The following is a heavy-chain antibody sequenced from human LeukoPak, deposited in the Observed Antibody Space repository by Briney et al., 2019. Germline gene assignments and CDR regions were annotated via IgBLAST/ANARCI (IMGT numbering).Heavy chain of an antibody. J-gene: IGHJ5*02. CDR1: GYTFTSCD. V-gene: IGHV1-8*01. Sequence: ASVKVSCKASGYTFTSCDINWVRQATGQGLEWMGWMNPNSGNTGYAQKFQGRVTMTRNTSISTAYMELSSLRSEDTAVYYCARGRVLLWFGELKSYWFDPWGQGTLVTVSS. CDR2: MNPNSGNT. CDR3: ARGRVLLWFGELKSYWFDP. D-gene: IGHD3-10*01.